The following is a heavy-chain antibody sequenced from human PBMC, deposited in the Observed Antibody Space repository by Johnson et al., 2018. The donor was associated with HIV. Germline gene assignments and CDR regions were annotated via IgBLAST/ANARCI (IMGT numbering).Heavy chain of an antibody. CDR3: ARGAGEAYGGNFRDAFDI. D-gene: IGHD4-23*01. CDR2: ISSSGSTI. V-gene: IGHV3-11*04. J-gene: IGHJ3*02. CDR1: GFTFSDYY. Sequence: QVQLVESGGGLVQPGGSLRLSCAASGFTFSDYYMSWIRQAPGKGLEWVSYISSSGSTIYYADSVKGRFTISRDNAKNSLYLQMDGLRPEDTAVYYCARGAGEAYGGNFRDAFDIWGQGTMVTVSS.